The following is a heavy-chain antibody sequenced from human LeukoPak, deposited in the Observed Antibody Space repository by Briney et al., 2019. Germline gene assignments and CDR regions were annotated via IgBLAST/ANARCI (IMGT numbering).Heavy chain of an antibody. J-gene: IGHJ4*02. CDR2: INPNSGGT. Sequence: ASVKVSCKASGYLITVYYMPQIRQAPGQGLEWMGWINPNSGGTNYAQKFQGRVTMTRDTSISTAYMELSSLRSDATLVYYSATGYCPGDCFTYFDYWGQATLVTVSS. CDR3: ATGYCPGDCFTYFDY. D-gene: IGHD2-21*02. V-gene: IGHV1-2*02. CDR1: GYLITVYY.